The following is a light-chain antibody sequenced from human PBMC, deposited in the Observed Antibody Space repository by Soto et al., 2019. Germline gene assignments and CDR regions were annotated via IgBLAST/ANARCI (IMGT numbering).Light chain of an antibody. CDR3: SSYTSSTNYG. CDR1: SIDIAPYNY. J-gene: IGLJ1*01. Sequence: QSVLTQPASVSGSPGQSLTISCTGTSIDIAPYNYVCWYQQHPGKAPKLIIYEVSYRPSGISNRFSGSKSGNTASLTISGLQAEDEADYYCSSYTSSTNYGFGTGTKVTVL. V-gene: IGLV2-14*01. CDR2: EVS.